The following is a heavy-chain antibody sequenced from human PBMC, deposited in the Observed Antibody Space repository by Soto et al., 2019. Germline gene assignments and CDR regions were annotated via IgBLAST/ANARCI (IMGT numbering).Heavy chain of an antibody. CDR2: ISYDGKRE. J-gene: IGHJ3*01. D-gene: IGHD1-26*01. Sequence: QMQLVESGGGVVQPGRSLRLSCAASGFTFSAYTMHWVRQAPGKGLEWVAVISYDGKRERYTDPVKGRFTVSRDNSKSTLSLQMNSLRAEDTAVYYCARDGYSGRSDGFDVWGQGTMVTVSS. CDR3: ARDGYSGRSDGFDV. V-gene: IGHV3-30*14. CDR1: GFTFSAYT.